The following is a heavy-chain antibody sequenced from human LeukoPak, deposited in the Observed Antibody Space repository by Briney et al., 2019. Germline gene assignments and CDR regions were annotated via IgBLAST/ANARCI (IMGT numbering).Heavy chain of an antibody. Sequence: PGGSLRLSCAASGFTFSSYAMNWVRQAPGKGLEWVSGISGSGGSIYYADSVKGRFTISRDNSKNTLYLQMNSLRAEDTAVYYCAKRPQNYYDSSVWGQGTLVTVSS. CDR2: ISGSGGSI. V-gene: IGHV3-23*01. J-gene: IGHJ4*02. D-gene: IGHD3-22*01. CDR1: GFTFSSYA. CDR3: AKRPQNYYDSSV.